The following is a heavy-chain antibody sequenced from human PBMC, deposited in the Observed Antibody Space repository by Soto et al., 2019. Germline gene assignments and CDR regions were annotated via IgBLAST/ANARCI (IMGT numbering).Heavy chain of an antibody. CDR1: GFSFSGYS. J-gene: IGHJ4*02. CDR2: ISGSGRPI. Sequence: EVHMVESGGGLVQPGGSLRLSCAASGFSFSGYSMNWVRLTPGKGLEWVSYISGSGRPISYADSVRGRFTISRDNAKNTLYMQMDSLRDEDTALYYCARDLHYGFDYWGQGTPVTVSS. V-gene: IGHV3-48*02. D-gene: IGHD4-17*01. CDR3: ARDLHYGFDY.